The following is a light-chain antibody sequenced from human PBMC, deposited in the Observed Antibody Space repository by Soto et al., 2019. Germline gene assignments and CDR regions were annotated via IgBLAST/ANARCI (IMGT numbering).Light chain of an antibody. Sequence: QSVLTQPXXVSXXXXXXITXXXTGTSSDVGSYNLVSWYQQHPGKAPKLMIYEGSKRPSGVSNRFSGSKSGNTASLTISGLQAEDEADYYCCSYAGSRVFGGGTKLTVL. CDR3: CSYAGSRV. CDR2: EGS. J-gene: IGLJ3*02. V-gene: IGLV2-23*01. CDR1: SSDVGSYNL.